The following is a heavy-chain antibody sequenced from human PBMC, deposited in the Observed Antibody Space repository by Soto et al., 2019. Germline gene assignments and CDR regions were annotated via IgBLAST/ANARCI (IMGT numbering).Heavy chain of an antibody. V-gene: IGHV4-34*01. D-gene: IGHD6-19*01. CDR1: VGSFSGYY. Sequence: SETLSLTCSVYVGSFSGYYRSWIRQPPGKGLEWIGEINHSGSTNYNPSLKSRVTISVDTSKNQFSLKLRSVTAADTAVYYCARGRISPWQVGPAAPRGQGPLAIVSS. CDR3: ARGRISPWQVGPAAP. J-gene: IGHJ1*01. CDR2: INHSGST.